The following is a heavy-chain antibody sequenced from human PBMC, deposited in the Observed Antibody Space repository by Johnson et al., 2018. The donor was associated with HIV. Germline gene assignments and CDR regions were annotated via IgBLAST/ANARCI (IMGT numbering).Heavy chain of an antibody. J-gene: IGHJ3*02. Sequence: QVQLVESGGGLVKPGGSLRLSCAASGFIFSDYYMTWIRQAPGKGLEWVSYISSRSGITIYYADSVRGRFTISRDNAKNSLYLQMNSLRAEDTAVYYCARDRALSHPGGAFDIWGRGTVVTVSS. V-gene: IGHV3-11*04. CDR3: ARDRALSHPGGAFDI. D-gene: IGHD2/OR15-2a*01. CDR1: GFIFSDYY. CDR2: ISSRSGITI.